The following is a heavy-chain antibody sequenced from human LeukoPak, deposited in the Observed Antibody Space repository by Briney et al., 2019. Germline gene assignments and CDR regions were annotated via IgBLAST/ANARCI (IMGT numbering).Heavy chain of an antibody. V-gene: IGHV5-51*01. J-gene: IGHJ6*02. CDR1: GYSFTSYW. CDR3: ARHEARVAVAGTVHNYGMDV. Sequence: GESLKISCKGSGYSFTSYWIGWVRQMPGKGLEWMGMIYPGGSDTRYSPSFQGQVTISVDKSISTAFLQWGSLKASDTAIYYCARHEARVAVAGTVHNYGMDVWGQGPTVTVSS. CDR2: IYPGGSDT. D-gene: IGHD6-19*01.